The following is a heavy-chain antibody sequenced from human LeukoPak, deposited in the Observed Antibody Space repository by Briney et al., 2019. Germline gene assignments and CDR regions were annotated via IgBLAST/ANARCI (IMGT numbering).Heavy chain of an antibody. J-gene: IGHJ4*02. D-gene: IGHD4-17*01. CDR3: AREFRDYGDYVVYYFDY. CDR2: IYYSGST. V-gene: IGHV4-39*07. CDR1: GGSISSSSYY. Sequence: KSSETLSLTCTVSGGSISSSSYYWGWIRQPPGKGLEWIGSIYYSGSTYYNPSLKSRVTISVDTSKNQFSLKLSSVTAADTAVYYCAREFRDYGDYVVYYFDYWGQGTLVTVSS.